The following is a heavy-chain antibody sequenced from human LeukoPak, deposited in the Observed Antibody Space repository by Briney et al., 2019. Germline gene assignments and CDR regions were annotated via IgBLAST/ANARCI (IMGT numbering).Heavy chain of an antibody. CDR2: INWNGGRI. Sequence: PGGSLRLSCAASGFTFDDYGMSWVRQAPGKGLEWVSGINWNGGRITYADSVRGRFTISRDNAKNSLYLQMNSLRAEDTAVYYCAKDRDYYDSSGYPDYWGQGTLVTVSS. J-gene: IGHJ4*02. CDR3: AKDRDYYDSSGYPDY. CDR1: GFTFDDYG. D-gene: IGHD3-22*01. V-gene: IGHV3-20*04.